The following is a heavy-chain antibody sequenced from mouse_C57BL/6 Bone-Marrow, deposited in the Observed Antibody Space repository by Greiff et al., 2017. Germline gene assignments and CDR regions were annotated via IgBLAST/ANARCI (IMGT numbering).Heavy chain of an antibody. Sequence: EVKLQESGPGLVKPSQSLSLTCSVTGYSITSGYYWNWIRQFPGNKLEWMGYISYDGSNNYNPSLKNRISITRDTSKNQFFLKLNSVTTEDTATYYCASGVVATDFDYWGQGTTLTVSS. J-gene: IGHJ2*01. CDR1: GYSITSGYY. CDR3: ASGVVATDFDY. V-gene: IGHV3-6*01. D-gene: IGHD1-1*01. CDR2: ISYDGSN.